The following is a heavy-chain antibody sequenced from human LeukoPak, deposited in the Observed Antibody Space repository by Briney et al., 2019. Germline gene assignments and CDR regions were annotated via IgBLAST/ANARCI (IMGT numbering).Heavy chain of an antibody. V-gene: IGHV4-59*01. Sequence: SETLSLTCTVSGVSISSYYWSWIRQPPGKGLEWIWYIYYSGSTNYIPSLKSRVTISVDTSKNQFSLKLSTVTAADTAVYYCARSSGWEEYYFDYWGQGTLVTVSS. D-gene: IGHD6-19*01. J-gene: IGHJ4*02. CDR3: ARSSGWEEYYFDY. CDR2: IYYSGST. CDR1: GVSISSYY.